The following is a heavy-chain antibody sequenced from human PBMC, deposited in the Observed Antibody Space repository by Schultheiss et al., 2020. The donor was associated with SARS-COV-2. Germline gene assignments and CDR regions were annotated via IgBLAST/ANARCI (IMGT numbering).Heavy chain of an antibody. D-gene: IGHD5-18*01. J-gene: IGHJ4*02. CDR1: GFTFSNAW. CDR3: ARLSDTERESDY. V-gene: IGHV3-21*01. CDR2: ISSSSSYI. Sequence: GGSLRLSCAASGFTFSNAWMNWVRQAPGKGLEWVSSISSSSSYIYYADSVKGRFTISRDNAKNSLYLQMNSLRAEDTAVYYCARLSDTERESDYWGQGTLVTVSS.